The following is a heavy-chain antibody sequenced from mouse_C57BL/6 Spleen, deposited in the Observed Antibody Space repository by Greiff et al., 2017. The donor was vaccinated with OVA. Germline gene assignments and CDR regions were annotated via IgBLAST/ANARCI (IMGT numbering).Heavy chain of an antibody. V-gene: IGHV5-17*01. CDR1: GFTFSDYG. CDR3: ARGRYLGYFDV. J-gene: IGHJ1*03. Sequence: EVKLVESGGGLVKPGGSLKLSCAASGFTFSDYGMHWVRQAPEKGLEWVAYISSGSSTIYYADKVKGRFTISRDNAKNTLFLQMTSLRSEDTAMYYCARGRYLGYFDVWGTGTTVTVSS. CDR2: ISSGSSTI. D-gene: IGHD1-1*01.